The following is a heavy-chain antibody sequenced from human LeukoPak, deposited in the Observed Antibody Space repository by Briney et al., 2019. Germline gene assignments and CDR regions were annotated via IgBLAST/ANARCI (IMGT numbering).Heavy chain of an antibody. CDR2: IYYSGST. J-gene: IGHJ4*02. V-gene: IGHV4-59*08. CDR1: GGSFSGYY. CDR3: ARYFSSGRFDY. D-gene: IGHD3-22*01. Sequence: SETLSLTCAVYGGSFSGYYWSWIRQPPGKGLEWIGYIYYSGSTNYNPSLKSRVTISVDTSKNQFSLKLSSVTAADTAVYYCARYFSSGRFDYWGQGTLVTVSS.